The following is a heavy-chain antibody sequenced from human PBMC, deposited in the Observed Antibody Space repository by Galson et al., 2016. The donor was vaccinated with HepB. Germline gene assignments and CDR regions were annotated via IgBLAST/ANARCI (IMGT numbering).Heavy chain of an antibody. CDR1: GFSFSDYY. CDR3: ARVGADYYYYYMDV. CDR2: ISSTSTYT. Sequence: SLRLSCAVSGFSFSDYYMSWIRQAPGKGLEWLSYISSTSTYTNYTDSVRGRFTISKDSAKNSLYLQMNSLRAEDTAVYYCARVGADYYYYYMDVWGKGTTVTVSS. J-gene: IGHJ6*03. V-gene: IGHV3-11*06.